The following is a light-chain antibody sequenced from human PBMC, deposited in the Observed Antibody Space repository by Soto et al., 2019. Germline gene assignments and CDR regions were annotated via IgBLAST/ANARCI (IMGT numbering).Light chain of an antibody. CDR1: QSISAN. Sequence: EIVMTQSPATLSVSPGDRATLSCRASQSISANLAWYQQKPGQTPRLLIYGASTRASGVPAKFSGSGSGTDFTLTISSLQPEDFATYYCQQSYSTPRTFGQGTKVDIK. CDR2: GAS. CDR3: QQSYSTPRT. J-gene: IGKJ1*01. V-gene: IGKV3-15*01.